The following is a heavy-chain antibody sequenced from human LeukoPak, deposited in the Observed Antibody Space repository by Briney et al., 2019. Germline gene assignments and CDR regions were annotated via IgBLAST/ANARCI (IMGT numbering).Heavy chain of an antibody. J-gene: IGHJ4*02. CDR3: TGYSAGWSSGGGY. V-gene: IGHV4-39*01. CDR1: GGSISSLTYY. Sequence: SETLSLTCTVSGGSISSLTYYWGWIRQPPGKGLEWIASIYYSGTTYYSPSLKSRVAISVNRSNNQFSLRLSSVTAADTAVYFCTGYSAGWSSGGGYWGQGTVVTSPQ. D-gene: IGHD6-19*01. CDR2: IYYSGTT.